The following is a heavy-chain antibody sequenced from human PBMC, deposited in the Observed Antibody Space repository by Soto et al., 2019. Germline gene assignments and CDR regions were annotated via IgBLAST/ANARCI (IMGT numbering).Heavy chain of an antibody. V-gene: IGHV3-74*01. CDR3: ARHVAVATISWGTYGMDV. J-gene: IGHJ6*02. CDR1: GFTFSSYW. D-gene: IGHD5-12*01. CDR2: INSDGSNT. Sequence: EVQLVESGGGLVQPGGSLRLSCAASGFTFSSYWMHWVRQAPGEGLVWVSRINSDGSNTTYADSVKGRFTTSRDNAKNTLFLQMNSLIGEDTAVYYCARHVAVATISWGTYGMDVWGQGTTVTVSS.